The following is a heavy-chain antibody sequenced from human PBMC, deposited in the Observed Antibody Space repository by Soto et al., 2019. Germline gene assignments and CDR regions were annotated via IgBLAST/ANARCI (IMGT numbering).Heavy chain of an antibody. CDR3: ARDPDDSRGWLYWFDP. V-gene: IGHV3-48*02. D-gene: IGHD6-19*01. J-gene: IGHJ5*02. Sequence: GGSLRLSCAGSGFTFSSHGMNWVRQAQGKVLEWVSYISSTSRKMYYADSVKGRFTIFRDNAKNSMLLQMNSSRNDDTAMYYCARDPDDSRGWLYWFDPWGQVTLVTAP. CDR2: ISSTSRKM. CDR1: GFTFSSHG.